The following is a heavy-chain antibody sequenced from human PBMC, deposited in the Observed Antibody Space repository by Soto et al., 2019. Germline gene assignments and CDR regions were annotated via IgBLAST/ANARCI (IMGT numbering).Heavy chain of an antibody. J-gene: IGHJ6*02. Sequence: VQLVESGGGVVQPGRSLRLSCAASGFTFSSYGMHWVRQAPGKGLEWVAVIWYDGSNDDYVDSVKGRFTISRDNSNNMLYLERNILRAEDTAIYYCTRGYCSSYSGYGAAMDVWGQGTTITVAS. CDR3: TRGYCSSYSGYGAAMDV. CDR2: IWYDGSND. D-gene: IGHD2-2*01. V-gene: IGHV3-33*01. CDR1: GFTFSSYG.